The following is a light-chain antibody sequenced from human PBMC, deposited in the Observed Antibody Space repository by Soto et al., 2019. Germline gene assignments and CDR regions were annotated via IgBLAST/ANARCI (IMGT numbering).Light chain of an antibody. CDR3: QRFDTSNAMYF. CDR2: GAS. CDR1: QSVSSNY. Sequence: EIVMTQSPGTLSLSPGETATLSCRASQSVSSNYVAWFHQKPGQAPRLLIYGASSRATGVPDRFSASGSGTAVSLTISRLEPDDFATYYCQRFDTSNAMYFFGPGTKVDIK. J-gene: IGKJ2*01. V-gene: IGKV3-20*01.